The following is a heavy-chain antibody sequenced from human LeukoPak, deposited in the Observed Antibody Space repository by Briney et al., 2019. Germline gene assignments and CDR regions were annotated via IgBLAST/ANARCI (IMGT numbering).Heavy chain of an antibody. CDR3: AKVQGYMDV. J-gene: IGHJ6*03. V-gene: IGHV3-23*01. CDR2: SGSGGAT. CDR1: GFTLSNSA. Sequence: PGGSLRLSCAASGFTLSNSAMSWVRQAPGEGLEWVSASGSGGATYYADSVKGRFTISRDNFKNTLYLQMNILRGEDTAVYYCAKVQGYMDVWGKGTTVTVSS.